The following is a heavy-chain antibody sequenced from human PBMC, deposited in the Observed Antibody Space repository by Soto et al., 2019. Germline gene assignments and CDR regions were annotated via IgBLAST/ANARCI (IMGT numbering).Heavy chain of an antibody. Sequence: SETMSVTCNVAGGNINSPDYYWTRKSQTPGKGLEWIGYLYFNGGTQYNPSLRTPISMSLDTSKKHFSLKMRSVTGADTAIYYCARGISKYSSWYEPHTWFDAWGQGALVTVSS. CDR2: LYFNGGT. J-gene: IGHJ5*02. CDR3: ARGISKYSSWYEPHTWFDA. V-gene: IGHV4-30-4*01. CDR1: GGNINSPDYY. D-gene: IGHD6-13*01.